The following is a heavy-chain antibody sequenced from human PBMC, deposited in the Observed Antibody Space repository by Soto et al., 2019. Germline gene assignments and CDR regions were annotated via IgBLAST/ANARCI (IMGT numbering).Heavy chain of an antibody. CDR1: GFTFSSYS. V-gene: IGHV3-21*01. D-gene: IGHD3-10*01. CDR2: ISSSSSYI. J-gene: IGHJ4*02. CDR3: ARARGITMVRGVGFDY. Sequence: EVQLVESGGGLVKPGGSLRLSCAASGFTFSSYSMNWVRQAPGKGLEWVSSISSSSSYIYYAASVKGRFTISRDNAKNSLYLQMNSLRAEDTAVYYCARARGITMVRGVGFDYWGQGTLVTVSS.